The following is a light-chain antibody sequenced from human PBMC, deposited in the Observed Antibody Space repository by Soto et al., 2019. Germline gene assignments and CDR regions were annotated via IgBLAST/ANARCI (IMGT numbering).Light chain of an antibody. J-gene: IGKJ5*01. CDR3: QQYNTWRSIT. Sequence: EIVMTQSPSTLSGSPGERATLSCWASQSVSNKLAWYQHKPGQAPRVLIYDTSTRAAGIPARFSGSGSGTDFTLTISSLQSEDFAVYYCQQYNTWRSITFGQGTRLEIK. CDR2: DTS. V-gene: IGKV3-15*01. CDR1: QSVSNK.